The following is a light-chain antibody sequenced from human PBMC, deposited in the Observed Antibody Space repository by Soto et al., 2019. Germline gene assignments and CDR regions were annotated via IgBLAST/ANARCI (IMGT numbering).Light chain of an antibody. J-gene: IGKJ2*01. V-gene: IGKV3-20*01. CDR3: QQYGSSPQT. Sequence: EIVLTQSPGTLSLSQGERATLSCRASQSVSSSYLAWYQQKPGQAPRLLIYGASNRATGIPDRFSGSGSGTDFTLTISRLEPEDFAVYYCQQYGSSPQTFGQGTNLEIK. CDR1: QSVSSSY. CDR2: GAS.